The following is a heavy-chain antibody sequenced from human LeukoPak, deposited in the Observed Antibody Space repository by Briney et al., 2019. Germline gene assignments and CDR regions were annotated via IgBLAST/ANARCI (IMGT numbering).Heavy chain of an antibody. D-gene: IGHD3-3*01. CDR3: ARARPITIFGVVKAFDI. V-gene: IGHV4-34*01. Sequence: PSETLSLTCAVYGGSFSGYYWSWIRQPPGKGLEWIGEINHSGSTNYNPSLKSRVTISVDTSKNQFSLKLSSVTAADTAVYYCARARPITIFGVVKAFDIWGQGTMVTVSS. J-gene: IGHJ3*02. CDR1: GGSFSGYY. CDR2: INHSGST.